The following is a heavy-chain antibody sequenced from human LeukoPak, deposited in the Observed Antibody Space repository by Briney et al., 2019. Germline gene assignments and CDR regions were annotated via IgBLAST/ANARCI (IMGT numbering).Heavy chain of an antibody. Sequence: GGPLRLPCGASGLPFDRHGMQGVRQAPGKGLEWVAVRWYDGSNKQYAHSVKGRLPISRDNSNSTLCLQRSSLRAEDTAVYYCAREPSTGFDYWGQGTLVTVSS. CDR3: AREPSTGFDY. CDR2: RWYDGSNK. CDR1: GLPFDRHG. V-gene: IGHV3-33*01. D-gene: IGHD2-2*01. J-gene: IGHJ4*02.